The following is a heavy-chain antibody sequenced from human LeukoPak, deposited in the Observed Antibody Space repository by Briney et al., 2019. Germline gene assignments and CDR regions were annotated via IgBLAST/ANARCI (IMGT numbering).Heavy chain of an antibody. J-gene: IGHJ4*02. CDR1: GFTLSRYG. Sequence: GGSLRLSCSASGFTLSRYGMHWVRQAPGKGLEYVSGISSNGGSTNYADSVKGRFTISRDNSKNTLHLQMSSLRAEDTAVYYCVKGYCSSISCALIDYGGQGTLVTVSS. V-gene: IGHV3-64D*06. CDR3: VKGYCSSISCALIDY. D-gene: IGHD2-2*01. CDR2: ISSNGGST.